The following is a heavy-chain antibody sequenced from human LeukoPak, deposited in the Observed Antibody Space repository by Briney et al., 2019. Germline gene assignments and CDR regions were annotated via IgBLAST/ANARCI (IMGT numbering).Heavy chain of an antibody. CDR2: ISAYNGNT. Sequence: ASVKVSCKASGYTFTSYGISWVRQAPGQGLEWMRWISAYNGNTNYAQKLQGRVTMTTDTSTSTAYMELRSLRSDDTAVYYCARTADYYDSSGYYYYYYYMDVWGKGTTVTVSS. D-gene: IGHD3-22*01. CDR3: ARTADYYDSSGYYYYYYYMDV. CDR1: GYTFTSYG. J-gene: IGHJ6*03. V-gene: IGHV1-18*01.